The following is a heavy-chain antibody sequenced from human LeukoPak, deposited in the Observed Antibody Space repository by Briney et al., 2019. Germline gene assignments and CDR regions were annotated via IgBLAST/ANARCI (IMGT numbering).Heavy chain of an antibody. Sequence: SETLSLTCNVSGGAISSTAYYWGWIRQPPGKGLEWIGSIYYSGSTYYNPSLKSRVTISLDTSHNQFSLKLNSVTAADTALYYCARHPPYGSRNWGAYYFDSWGQGTLVTVSS. CDR3: ARHPPYGSRNWGAYYFDS. V-gene: IGHV4-39*01. CDR1: GGAISSTAYY. D-gene: IGHD3-10*01. CDR2: IYYSGST. J-gene: IGHJ4*02.